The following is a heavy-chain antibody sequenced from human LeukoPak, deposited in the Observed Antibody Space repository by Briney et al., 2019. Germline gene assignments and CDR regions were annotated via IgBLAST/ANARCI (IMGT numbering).Heavy chain of an antibody. CDR3: ARDLSNYDFWSGYTLNWFDP. CDR2: INPNSGGT. J-gene: IGHJ5*02. CDR1: GYTFTSYG. Sequence: ASVKVCCKASGYTFTSYGISWVRQAPGQGLEWMGWINPNSGGTNYAQKFQGRVTMTRDTSISTAYMELSRLRSDDTAVYYCARDLSNYDFWSGYTLNWFDPWGQGTLVTVSS. D-gene: IGHD3-3*01. V-gene: IGHV1-2*02.